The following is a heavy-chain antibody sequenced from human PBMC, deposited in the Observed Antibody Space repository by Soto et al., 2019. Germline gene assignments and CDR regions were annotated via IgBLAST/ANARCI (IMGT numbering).Heavy chain of an antibody. D-gene: IGHD1-7*01. CDR3: ARGDRITGTTYYYGMDV. CDR1: GGSISRYY. CDR2: IYTSGST. V-gene: IGHV4-4*07. Sequence: SETLSLTWTVSGGSISRYYWSWIRQPAGKGLEWIGRIYTSGSTNYNPSLKSRVTMSVDTSKNQFSLKLSSVTAADTAVYYCARGDRITGTTYYYGMDVWGQGTTVTVSS. J-gene: IGHJ6*02.